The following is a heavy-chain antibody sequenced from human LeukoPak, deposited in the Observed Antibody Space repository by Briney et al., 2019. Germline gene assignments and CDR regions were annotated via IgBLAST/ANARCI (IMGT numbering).Heavy chain of an antibody. CDR3: ARATQYFRTTIDY. Sequence: SVKVSCKASGFTFTSSAVQWVRQARGQRLEWIGWIVVGSGNTNYAQKFQERVTITRDMSTSTAYMELSSLRSEDTAVYYCARATQYFRTTIDYWGQGTLVTVSS. CDR2: IVVGSGNT. J-gene: IGHJ4*02. D-gene: IGHD1/OR15-1a*01. CDR1: GFTFTSSA. V-gene: IGHV1-58*01.